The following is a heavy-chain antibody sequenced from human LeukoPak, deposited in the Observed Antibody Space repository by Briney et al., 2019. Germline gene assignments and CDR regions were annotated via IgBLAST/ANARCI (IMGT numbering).Heavy chain of an antibody. CDR3: ARVSRGYDVLY. D-gene: IGHD3-9*01. V-gene: IGHV4-34*01. CDR1: GGSFSGYY. Sequence: KPSETLSLTCAVYGGSFSGYYWSWIRQPPGKGLEWIGEINHSGSTNYNPSLKSRVTISVDTSKNQFSLNLSSVTAADTAVYYCARVSRGYDVLYWGQGTLVTVSS. CDR2: INHSGST. J-gene: IGHJ4*02.